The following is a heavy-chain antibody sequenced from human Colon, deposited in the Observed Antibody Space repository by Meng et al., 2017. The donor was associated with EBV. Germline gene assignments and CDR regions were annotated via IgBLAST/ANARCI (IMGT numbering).Heavy chain of an antibody. CDR2: IYYTGST. J-gene: IGHJ4*02. CDR3: ARNYYFDY. CDR1: GGSINSGDYS. V-gene: IGHV4-30-4*01. Sequence: VRLQVSGPGLVKPSQTLSLTCTVSGGSINSGDYSWSWIRQPPGKGLEWIGYIYYTGSTYYNPSLKSRVTISMDTSKNQFSLRLSSVTAADTAVYYCARNYYFDYWGQGTLSPSPQ.